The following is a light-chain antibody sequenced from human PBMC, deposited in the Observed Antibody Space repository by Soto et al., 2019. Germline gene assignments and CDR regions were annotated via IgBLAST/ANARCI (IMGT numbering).Light chain of an antibody. J-gene: IGKJ2*01. CDR3: QQYGSSPPYT. CDR2: GAS. Sequence: EIVLTQSPGTLSLSPGERATLSCRANQSVSSAYLAWYQQKPGQAPRLLISGASIRATGIPERFSGSGSGTDFTLTISSLEPEDSAVYYCQQYGSSPPYTFGQGTKLEIK. CDR1: QSVSSAY. V-gene: IGKV3-20*01.